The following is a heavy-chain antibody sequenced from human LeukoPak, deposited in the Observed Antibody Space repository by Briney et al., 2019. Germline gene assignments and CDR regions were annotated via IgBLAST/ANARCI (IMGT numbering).Heavy chain of an antibody. V-gene: IGHV3-33*01. CDR2: IWFDGSNS. CDR3: ARVSEWELLLD. J-gene: IGHJ4*02. CDR1: GFTFSTYG. Sequence: GGSLRLSCAASGFTFSTYGMHWVRQAPGKGLEWVAIIWFDGSNSYYADSVKGRFTISRDNAKNSLYLQMNSLRAEDTAVYYCARVSEWELLLDWDQGTLVTVSS. D-gene: IGHD1-26*01.